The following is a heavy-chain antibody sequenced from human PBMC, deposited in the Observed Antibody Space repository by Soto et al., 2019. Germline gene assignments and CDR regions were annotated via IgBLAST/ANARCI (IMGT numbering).Heavy chain of an antibody. CDR2: IIPIFGTA. CDR1: GGTFSSYA. D-gene: IGHD5-18*01. Sequence: QVQLVQSGAEVKKPGSSVKVSCKASGGTFSSYAISWVRQAPGQGLEWMGGIIPIFGTANYAQKFQGRVTIXXDXSXXTAYMELSSLRSEDTAVYYCARRLGLGYSRYYFDYWGQGTLVTVSS. CDR3: ARRLGLGYSRYYFDY. V-gene: IGHV1-69*12. J-gene: IGHJ4*02.